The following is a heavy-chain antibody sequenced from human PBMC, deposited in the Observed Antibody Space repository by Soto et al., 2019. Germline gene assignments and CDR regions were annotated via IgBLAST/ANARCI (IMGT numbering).Heavy chain of an antibody. D-gene: IGHD3-10*01. V-gene: IGHV1-69*13. CDR1: GGTFSSYA. CDR3: ARVRLKDYYGSGSYPHHYYYGMDV. Sequence: SVPVSFMASGGTFSSYAISWVRQAPGQGLEWMGGIIPIFGTANYAQKFQGRVTITADESTSTAYMELSSLRSEDTAVYYCARVRLKDYYGSGSYPHHYYYGMDVWGQGTTVTVSS. J-gene: IGHJ6*02. CDR2: IIPIFGTA.